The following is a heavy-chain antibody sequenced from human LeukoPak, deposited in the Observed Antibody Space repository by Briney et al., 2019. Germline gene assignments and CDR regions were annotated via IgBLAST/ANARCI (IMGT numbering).Heavy chain of an antibody. CDR1: GFTFSSYA. D-gene: IGHD2-2*01. CDR2: ISGSGGST. J-gene: IGHJ3*02. Sequence: GGSLRLSCAASGFTFSSYAMSWVRQAPGKGLEWVSAISGSGGSTYYADSVKGRFTISRDNSKSTLYLQMNSLRAEDTAVYYCAKVRCSSTSCYFDAFDIWGQGTMVTVSS. CDR3: AKVRCSSTSCYFDAFDI. V-gene: IGHV3-23*01.